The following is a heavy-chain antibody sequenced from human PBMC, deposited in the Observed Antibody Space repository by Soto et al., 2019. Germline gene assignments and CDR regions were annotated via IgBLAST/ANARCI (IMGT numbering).Heavy chain of an antibody. CDR3: ARDRSSGWYYYGMDV. V-gene: IGHV1-69*04. CDR2: IIPILGIA. D-gene: IGHD6-19*01. J-gene: IGHJ6*02. Sequence: GASVKVSCKASGGTFSSYTISWVRQAPGQGLEWMGRIIPILGIANYAQKFQGRVTITADKSTSTAYMELSSLRSEDTAVYYCARDRSSGWYYYGMDVWGQGTTVTVSS. CDR1: GGTFSSYT.